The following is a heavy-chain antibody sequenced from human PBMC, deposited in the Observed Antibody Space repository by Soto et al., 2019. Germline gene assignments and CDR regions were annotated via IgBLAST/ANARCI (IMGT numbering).Heavy chain of an antibody. CDR2: IYSAGSA. Sequence: PGGSLRLCCAASGFTVSTYYMSWVRQAPGKGLEWVSVIYSAGSADFADSVKGRFTVSRDNSKNTLFLQMSSLRAEDTAVYYCARVPSSRSHYFDYWGQGTLVTVSS. V-gene: IGHV3-66*01. CDR1: GFTVSTYY. D-gene: IGHD6-13*01. CDR3: ARVPSSRSHYFDY. J-gene: IGHJ4*02.